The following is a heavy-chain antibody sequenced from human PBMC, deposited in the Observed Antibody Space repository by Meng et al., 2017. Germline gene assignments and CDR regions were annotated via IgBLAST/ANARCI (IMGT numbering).Heavy chain of an antibody. CDR1: GYTFTSYD. V-gene: IGHV1-8*01. Sequence: ASVKVSCKASGYTFTSYDINWVRQATGQGLEWMGWMNPNSGNTGYAQKFQGRVTMTRNTSISTAYMELSSLGAEDTAVYYCARDLSLRIAVAGRKSYYYYYGMDVWGQGTTVTVSS. D-gene: IGHD6-19*01. CDR3: ARDLSLRIAVAGRKSYYYYYGMDV. J-gene: IGHJ6*02. CDR2: MNPNSGNT.